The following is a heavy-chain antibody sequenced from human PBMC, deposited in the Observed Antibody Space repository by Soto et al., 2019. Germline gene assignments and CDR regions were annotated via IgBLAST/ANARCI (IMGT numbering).Heavy chain of an antibody. CDR3: ARDRHDYGDYGHYYYYMDV. J-gene: IGHJ6*03. Sequence: SETLSLTCTVSGGSISSGGYYWSWIRQHPGKGLEWIGYIYYSGSTYYNPSLKSRVTISVDTSKNQFSLKLSSVTAADTAVYYCARDRHDYGDYGHYYYYMDVWGKGTTVTVSS. CDR2: IYYSGST. CDR1: GGSISSGGYY. V-gene: IGHV4-31*02. D-gene: IGHD4-17*01.